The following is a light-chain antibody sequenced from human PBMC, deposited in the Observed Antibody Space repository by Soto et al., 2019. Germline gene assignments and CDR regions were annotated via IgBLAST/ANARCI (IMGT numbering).Light chain of an antibody. V-gene: IGKV3-20*01. J-gene: IGKJ5*01. CDR2: GAS. CDR1: QSVSSSY. Sequence: EIVLTQSPVTLYLSPGERATLSCGASQSVSSSYLAWYQQKPGQAPRLLIYGASSRATGIPDRFSGSGSGTDFTLTISRLEPEDFAVYYCQQYGSSITFGQGTRLEIK. CDR3: QQYGSSIT.